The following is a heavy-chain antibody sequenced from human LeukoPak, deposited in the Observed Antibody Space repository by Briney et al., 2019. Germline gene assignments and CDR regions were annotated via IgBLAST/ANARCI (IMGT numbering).Heavy chain of an antibody. Sequence: ASVKVSCKASGYTFTSYDINWVRQATGQGLEWMGWMNPNSGNTGYAQKFQGRVTMTRNTSISTAYMELSSLRSEDTAVYYCARGWSVYYYDSSGPGDAFDIWGQGTMVTVSS. CDR2: MNPNSGNT. J-gene: IGHJ3*02. V-gene: IGHV1-8*01. CDR1: GYTFTSYD. CDR3: ARGWSVYYYDSSGPGDAFDI. D-gene: IGHD3-22*01.